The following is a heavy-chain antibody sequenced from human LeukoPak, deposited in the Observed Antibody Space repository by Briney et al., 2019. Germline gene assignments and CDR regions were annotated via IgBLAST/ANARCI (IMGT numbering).Heavy chain of an antibody. CDR1: GFPLSSYA. J-gene: IGHJ4*02. Sequence: GGSLRLSCAASGFPLSSYAMSWVRQVPGKGLEWVSAISGSGGSTYYADSVKGRFTISRDNSKNTLYLQMNSLRAEGTAVYYCAKSNWGKGADFDYWGQGTLVTVSS. CDR3: AKSNWGKGADFDY. V-gene: IGHV3-23*01. CDR2: ISGSGGST. D-gene: IGHD3-16*01.